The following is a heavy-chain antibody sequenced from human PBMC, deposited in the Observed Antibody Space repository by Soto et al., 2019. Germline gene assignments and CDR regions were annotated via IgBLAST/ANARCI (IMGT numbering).Heavy chain of an antibody. CDR1: GFTFSSYE. D-gene: IGHD1-1*01. V-gene: IGHV3-48*03. CDR3: ARPTGWQFDN. Sequence: PGGSLRLSCTSSGFTFSSYEMKWVRQAPGKGLEWVSYISSTGSTIYYADSVKGRFTISRDNAKNSLYLQMNSLRAEDTAVYYCARPTGWQFDNWGQGTQVTVSS. CDR2: ISSTGSTI. J-gene: IGHJ4*02.